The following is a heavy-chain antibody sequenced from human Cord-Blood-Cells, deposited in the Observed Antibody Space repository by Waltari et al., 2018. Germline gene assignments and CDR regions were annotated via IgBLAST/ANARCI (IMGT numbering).Heavy chain of an antibody. CDR3: ARSPIAAAGTEFDY. D-gene: IGHD6-13*01. CDR2: IWYKGSNK. Sequence: QVQLVESGGGVVQPGRSLRLSCAASGFTFSSYGMHWVRQAPGKGLEWGAVIWYKGSNKYYADSVKGRFTISRDNSKNTLYLQMNSLRAEDTAVYYCARSPIAAAGTEFDYWGQGTLVTVSS. V-gene: IGHV3-33*01. CDR1: GFTFSSYG. J-gene: IGHJ4*02.